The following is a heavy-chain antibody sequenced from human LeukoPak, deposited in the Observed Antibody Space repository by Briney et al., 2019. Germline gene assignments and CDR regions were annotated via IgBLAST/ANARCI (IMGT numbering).Heavy chain of an antibody. D-gene: IGHD3-9*01. Sequence: GESLKISCKGSGYSFTSYWIGWVRQMPGRGLEWMGTIDLSDSYTSYSPSFQDHVTISADKSISTAYLQWSSLKASDTAMYYCARHGTGFSGPDSFDYWGQGTLVTVSS. J-gene: IGHJ4*02. V-gene: IGHV5-10-1*01. CDR2: IDLSDSYT. CDR1: GYSFTSYW. CDR3: ARHGTGFSGPDSFDY.